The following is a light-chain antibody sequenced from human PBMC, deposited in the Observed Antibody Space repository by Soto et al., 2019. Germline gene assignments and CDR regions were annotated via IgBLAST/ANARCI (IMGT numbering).Light chain of an antibody. CDR1: QSISSY. CDR2: AAS. V-gene: IGKV1-39*01. CDR3: QQSISAPLT. Sequence: DIQMTQSPSSLSASVGDRVTITCRASQSISSYLNWYQQKPGKAPKLLIYAASSLQSGVPSRFSGSGSGTDCTRTIAGLQPEDSASYFCQQSISAPLTFGGGTKVEIK. J-gene: IGKJ4*01.